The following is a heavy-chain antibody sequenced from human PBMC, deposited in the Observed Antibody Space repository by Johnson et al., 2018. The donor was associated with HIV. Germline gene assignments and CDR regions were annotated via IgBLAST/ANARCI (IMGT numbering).Heavy chain of an antibody. CDR3: ARMTTTVSHHDAFDI. CDR1: GFTVSSNY. D-gene: IGHD4-17*01. V-gene: IGHV3-53*01. CDR2: IYSGGST. Sequence: MLLVESGGGLIQPGGSLRLSCAASGFTVSSNYMSWVRQAPGKGLEWVSVIYSGGSTYYADSVKGRFTISRDNSKNTLYLQMKSLRAEDTAVYYCARMTTTVSHHDAFDIWGQGTMVTVSS. J-gene: IGHJ3*02.